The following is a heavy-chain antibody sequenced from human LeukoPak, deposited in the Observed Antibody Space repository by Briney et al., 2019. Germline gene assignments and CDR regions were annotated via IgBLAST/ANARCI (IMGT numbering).Heavy chain of an antibody. CDR2: INPNSGDT. D-gene: IGHD1-26*01. Sequence: ASAKVSCKASGYTFTGHYLNWLRQAPRRGLEWMGRINPNSGDTKYADKFLGRVIMTRDTSTSTAYLELNGLRSDDTASYYCARDMWELPSDYYYDFWGQGTLVTVSS. CDR1: GYTFTGHY. V-gene: IGHV1-2*06. J-gene: IGHJ4*02. CDR3: ARDMWELPSDYYYDF.